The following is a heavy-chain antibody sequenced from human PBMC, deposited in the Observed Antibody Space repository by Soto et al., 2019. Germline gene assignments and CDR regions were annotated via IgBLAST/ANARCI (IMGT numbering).Heavy chain of an antibody. CDR3: ARNSPYMDV. V-gene: IGHV3-23*01. Sequence: EVHLLESGGGLVQPGRSLRLSCVASGFIFRNHAISWVRQAPGKGLEWVSTISDTRPATNYADSVEGRLTISRDNSRNTVYLQMDSLRVDDTAIYFCARNSPYMDVWGRGTAVTVSS. CDR2: ISDTRPAT. D-gene: IGHD2-21*01. J-gene: IGHJ6*03. CDR1: GFIFRNHA.